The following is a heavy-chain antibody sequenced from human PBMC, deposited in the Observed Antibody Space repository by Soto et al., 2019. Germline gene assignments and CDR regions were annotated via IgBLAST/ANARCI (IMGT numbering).Heavy chain of an antibody. CDR2: IHHSGST. Sequence: SETLSLTCSVSGGSITSHYCSWFRQPPGKGLEWIGYIHHSGSTSYNPSLKSRVTMSVDTSKNQFSLKVNSVTAADTALYYCARQGFGQLHGLVDVWGPGTTVTVPS. CDR3: ARQGFGQLHGLVDV. D-gene: IGHD3-10*01. V-gene: IGHV4-59*08. J-gene: IGHJ6*02. CDR1: GGSITSHY.